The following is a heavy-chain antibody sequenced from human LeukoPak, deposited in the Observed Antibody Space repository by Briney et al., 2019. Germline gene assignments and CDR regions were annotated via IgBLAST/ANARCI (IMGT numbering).Heavy chain of an antibody. Sequence: GASVKVSCTASGYTFTSYAMHWVRQAPGQRLEWMGWINAGNGNTKYSQKFQGRVTITRDTSASTAYMELSSLRSEDTAVYYCAREGPKPGYSSSWLGGYFDYWGQGTLVTVSS. CDR1: GYTFTSYA. D-gene: IGHD6-13*01. CDR3: AREGPKPGYSSSWLGGYFDY. CDR2: INAGNGNT. J-gene: IGHJ4*02. V-gene: IGHV1-3*01.